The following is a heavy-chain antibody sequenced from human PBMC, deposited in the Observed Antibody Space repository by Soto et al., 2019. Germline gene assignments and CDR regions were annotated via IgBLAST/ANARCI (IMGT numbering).Heavy chain of an antibody. J-gene: IGHJ2*01. CDR1: GFNFGDYY. V-gene: IGHV3-11*06. CDR2: VSSSGSYT. D-gene: IGHD1-26*01. CDR3: ARLRVGVNWYFDL. Sequence: QMQLVESGGGLVKPGGSLRLSCAASGFNFGDYYMSWIRQAPGKGLEWVAFVSSSGSYTKYSDSVGGRLTVSRDNGKNSLHLQLNSLRVDDTAVYYCARLRVGVNWYFDLWGRGTLVTVSS.